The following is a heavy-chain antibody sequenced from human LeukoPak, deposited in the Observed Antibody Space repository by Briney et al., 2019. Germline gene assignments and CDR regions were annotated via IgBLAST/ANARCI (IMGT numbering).Heavy chain of an antibody. CDR1: GGSISGGRYY. V-gene: IGHV4-61*02. CDR2: IHTSGST. CDR3: ARGPIPGSSGYYYYFDY. Sequence: SQTLSLTGTVSGGSISGGRYYWSWIRQPAGRGLEWIGRIHTSGSTNYNPSLKSRVTMSIDTSKNAFSLELNSVAAADTPVYYCARGPIPGSSGYYYYFDYWGQGTLVTVSS. D-gene: IGHD3-22*01. J-gene: IGHJ4*02.